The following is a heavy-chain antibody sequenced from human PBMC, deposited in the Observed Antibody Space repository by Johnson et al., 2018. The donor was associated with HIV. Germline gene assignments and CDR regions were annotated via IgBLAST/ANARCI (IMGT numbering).Heavy chain of an antibody. CDR1: GLSFSSNY. CDR2: IYSGGST. V-gene: IGHV3-66*01. J-gene: IGHJ3*02. D-gene: IGHD2-8*01. CDR3: LIRDAFDI. Sequence: VQLVESGGGVVQPGKSLTLSCVGSGLSFSSNYMSWVRQAPGKGLEWVSVIYSGGSTYYADSVKGRFTIYRDNSKNTLYLQMNSLRAEDTAVYYCLIRDAFDIWGQGTMVTVSS.